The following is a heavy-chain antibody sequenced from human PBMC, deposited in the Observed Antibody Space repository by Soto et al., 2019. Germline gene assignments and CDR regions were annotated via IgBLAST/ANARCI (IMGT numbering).Heavy chain of an antibody. CDR1: GGSFSGYY. V-gene: IGHV4-34*01. CDR2: VNHSGST. CDR3: AREREHVAAAGPTPPSWFDP. D-gene: IGHD6-13*01. J-gene: IGHJ5*02. Sequence: SETLSLTCAVYGGSFSGYYWSWIRQPPGKGLEWIGEVNHSGSTNYNPPLKSRVTISVDTSKNQFSLKLSSVTAADTAVYYCAREREHVAAAGPTPPSWFDPWGQGTLVTASS.